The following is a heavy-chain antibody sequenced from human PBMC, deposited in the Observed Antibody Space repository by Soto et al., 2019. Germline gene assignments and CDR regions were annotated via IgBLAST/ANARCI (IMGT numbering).Heavy chain of an antibody. Sequence: EVHLLESGGGLVQPGGSLRLSCVASGFSFTNFIMSWVRQAPGTGLEWVSLITASGDNTAYTDSVKGRFTVSRDNSKNTLYLQMNSLRGEDTARYFSAKGYMSHYFDYWGQGSLVTVSS. CDR1: GFSFTNFI. J-gene: IGHJ4*02. D-gene: IGHD6-13*01. V-gene: IGHV3-23*01. CDR2: ITASGDNT. CDR3: AKGYMSHYFDY.